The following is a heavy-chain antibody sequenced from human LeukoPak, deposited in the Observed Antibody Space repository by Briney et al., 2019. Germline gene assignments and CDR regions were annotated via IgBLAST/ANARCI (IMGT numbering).Heavy chain of an antibody. CDR1: GGSFSGYY. V-gene: IGHV4-34*01. CDR2: IYHSGST. Sequence: PSETLSLTCAVYGGSFSGYYWSWIRQPPGKGLEWIGYIYHSGSTYYNPSLKSRVTISVDRSKNQFSLKLSSVTAADTAVHYCARDRVAAAGWFDPWGQGTLVTVSS. D-gene: IGHD6-13*01. CDR3: ARDRVAAAGWFDP. J-gene: IGHJ5*02.